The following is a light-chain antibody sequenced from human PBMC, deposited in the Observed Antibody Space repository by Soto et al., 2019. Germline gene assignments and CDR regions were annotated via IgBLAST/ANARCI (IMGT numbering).Light chain of an antibody. Sequence: QPASVSGSPGQSIAISCTGTSSDVGGYNYVSWHQQHPGKAPKVLISVVSNRPSGVSNRFSGSKSGNTASLTVSGLQAEDEADYYCSSYVVSYNWVFGGGTKVTVL. J-gene: IGLJ3*02. CDR3: SSYVVSYNWV. CDR2: VVS. V-gene: IGLV2-14*01. CDR1: SSDVGGYNY.